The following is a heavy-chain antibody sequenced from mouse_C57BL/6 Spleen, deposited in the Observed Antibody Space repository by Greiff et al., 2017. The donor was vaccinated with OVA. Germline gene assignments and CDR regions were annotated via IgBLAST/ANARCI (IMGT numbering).Heavy chain of an antibody. Sequence: VQLQQSGPELVKPGASVKMSCKASGYTFTDYNMHWVKQSHGKSLEWIGYINPNNGGTSYNQKFKGKATLTVNKSSSTAYMELRSLTSEDSAVYYCARKGYYGSSYYFDYWGQGTTLTVSS. CDR2: INPNNGGT. D-gene: IGHD1-1*01. J-gene: IGHJ2*01. CDR3: ARKGYYGSSYYFDY. CDR1: GYTFTDYN. V-gene: IGHV1-22*01.